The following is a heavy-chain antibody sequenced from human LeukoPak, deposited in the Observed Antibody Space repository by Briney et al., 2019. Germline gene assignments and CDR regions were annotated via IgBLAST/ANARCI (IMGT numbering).Heavy chain of an antibody. CDR3: ARQPPESSSWFYGMDV. CDR1: GGSISSYY. CDR2: IYYSGGT. D-gene: IGHD6-13*01. V-gene: IGHV4-59*08. J-gene: IGHJ6*02. Sequence: SETLSLTCTVSGGSISSYYWSWIRQPPGKGLEWIGYIYYSGGTNYNPSLKSRVTISVDTSKNQFSLKLSSVTAADTAVYYCARQPPESSSWFYGMDVWGQGTTVTVSS.